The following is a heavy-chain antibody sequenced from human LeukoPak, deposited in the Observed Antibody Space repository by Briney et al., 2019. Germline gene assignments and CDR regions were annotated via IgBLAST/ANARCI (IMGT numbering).Heavy chain of an antibody. V-gene: IGHV4-34*01. J-gene: IGHJ4*02. D-gene: IGHD6-19*01. Sequence: SETLSVTCAVSGGSFSVYYWSWIRQPPGKGLEWIGEVNHLGRTNYNPSLKSRVTMSLDTSKKEVSLKLTSVTAADTAVYYCARGSASGIYPIDYWGQGTLVTVSS. CDR2: VNHLGRT. CDR3: ARGSASGIYPIDY. CDR1: GGSFSVYY.